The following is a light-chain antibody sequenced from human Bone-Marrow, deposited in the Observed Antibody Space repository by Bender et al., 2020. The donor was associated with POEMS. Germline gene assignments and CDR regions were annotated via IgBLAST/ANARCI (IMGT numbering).Light chain of an antibody. Sequence: QSALTQPPSASGSPGQSVTISCTGGTSDVGASDYISWYQHHPGKAPKLMIFEVSERPSGVSNRFSGSKSGNTASLTISGLQAEDEADYYCCSYADNTTPYVFGTGTKVTVL. CDR2: EVS. CDR3: CSYADNTTPYV. J-gene: IGLJ1*01. V-gene: IGLV2-8*01. CDR1: TSDVGASDY.